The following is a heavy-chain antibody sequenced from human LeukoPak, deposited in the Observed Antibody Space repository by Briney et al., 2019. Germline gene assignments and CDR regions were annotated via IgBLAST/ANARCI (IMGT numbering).Heavy chain of an antibody. CDR3: ARDLELERNRWNYFES. V-gene: IGHV4-59*01. CDR1: GNSLSSFF. Sequence: SETLSLTCTVSGNSLSSFFWSWIRQPPGRGLEWIGSTHYSGDSKYNPSLRSRVSLSIDTSKQQFSLRLSSVTAADTAVYYCARDLELERNRWNYFESWGQGALVTVSS. D-gene: IGHD1-1*01. J-gene: IGHJ4*02. CDR2: THYSGDS.